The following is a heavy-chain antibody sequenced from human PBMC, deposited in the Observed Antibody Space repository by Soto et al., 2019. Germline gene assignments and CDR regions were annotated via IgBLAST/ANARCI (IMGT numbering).Heavy chain of an antibody. CDR1: GDSITSYN. V-gene: IGHV4-59*01. CDR3: ARDLPPCYPACVGDI. D-gene: IGHD2-15*01. J-gene: IGHJ3*02. Sequence: QVQLQESGPGLVKPSETLSVTCTVSGDSITSYNWNWIRQSPGQGLEWIGYLYHTGTPNSNPAFRILVTTSGDTSKNQFSLKLSSVTAADTAVYYCARDLPPCYPACVGDIGGPGTAVPVSS. CDR2: LYHTGTP.